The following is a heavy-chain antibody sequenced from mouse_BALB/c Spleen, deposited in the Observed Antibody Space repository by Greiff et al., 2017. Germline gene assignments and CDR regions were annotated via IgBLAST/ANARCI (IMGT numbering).Heavy chain of an antibody. CDR3: ARDWWSYAMDY. CDR1: GFTFSSYG. D-gene: IGHD1-1*02. J-gene: IGHJ4*01. Sequence: EVQLVESGGGLVQPGGSLKLSCAASGFTFSSYGMSWVRQTPDKRLELVATINSNGGSTYYPDSVKGRFTISRDNAKNTLYLQMSSLKSEDTAMYYCARDWWSYAMDYWGQGTSVTVSS. V-gene: IGHV5-6-3*01. CDR2: INSNGGST.